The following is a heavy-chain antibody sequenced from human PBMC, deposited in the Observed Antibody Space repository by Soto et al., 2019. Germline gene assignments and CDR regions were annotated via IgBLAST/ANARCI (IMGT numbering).Heavy chain of an antibody. CDR3: ARVPHIRGQLAPFDY. Sequence: QVPLVQSGAEVKKPGASVKVSCKASGYTFTSYGISWVRQAPGQGLEWMGWISAYNGNTNYAQKLQGRVTMTTDKSTSTAYMELRSLRSDDTAVYYCARVPHIRGQLAPFDYWGQGTLVTVSS. V-gene: IGHV1-18*01. CDR1: GYTFTSYG. D-gene: IGHD6-6*01. CDR2: ISAYNGNT. J-gene: IGHJ4*02.